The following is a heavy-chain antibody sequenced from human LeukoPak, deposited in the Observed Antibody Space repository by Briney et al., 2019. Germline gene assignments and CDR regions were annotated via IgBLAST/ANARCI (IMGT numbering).Heavy chain of an antibody. D-gene: IGHD1-26*01. V-gene: IGHV1-8*03. J-gene: IGHJ3*02. CDR3: ARGEWELNAFDI. CDR1: EYTFTSYD. CDR2: MNPTSGNT. Sequence: ASVKVSCKASEYTFTSYDINWVRQATGQGLEWMGWMNPTSGNTGYAQKFQGRVTITRNTSISTAYMELSSLRFEDTAVYYCARGEWELNAFDIWGQGTMVTVSS.